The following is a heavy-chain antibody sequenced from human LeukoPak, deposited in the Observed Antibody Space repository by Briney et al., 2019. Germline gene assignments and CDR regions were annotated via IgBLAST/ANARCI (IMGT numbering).Heavy chain of an antibody. CDR1: GGSISSGDSY. CDR3: AREGSSSV. Sequence: SETLSLTCTVSGGSISSGDSYWTWIRQPPGKGLEWIGYIDHSGTTYYNPSLKSRVTISADTSKSQFSLKVSSGSDADTAVYYCAREGSSSVWGQGTLVTVSS. V-gene: IGHV4-30-4*01. J-gene: IGHJ4*02. CDR2: IDHSGTT. D-gene: IGHD6-6*01.